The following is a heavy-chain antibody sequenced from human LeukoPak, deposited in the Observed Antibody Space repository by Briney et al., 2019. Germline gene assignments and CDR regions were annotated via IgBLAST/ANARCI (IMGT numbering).Heavy chain of an antibody. CDR2: IYYSGST. V-gene: IGHV4-59*08. CDR1: GGSISSYY. D-gene: IGHD1-26*01. Sequence: SETLSLTCTVSGGSISSYYWSWIRQPPGQGLEWIGNIYYSGSTNCNPSLKSRVTISVDTSKNQFSLELSSVTAADTAVYYCARPAYSGSYYIPFDIWGQGTVVTVSS. CDR3: ARPAYSGSYYIPFDI. J-gene: IGHJ3*02.